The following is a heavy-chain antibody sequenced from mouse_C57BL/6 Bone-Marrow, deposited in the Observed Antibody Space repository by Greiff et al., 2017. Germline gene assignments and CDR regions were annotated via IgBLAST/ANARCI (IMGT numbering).Heavy chain of an antibody. CDR1: GYTFTSYW. V-gene: IGHV1-61*01. CDR2: IYPSDSET. CDR3: ARIYYSSSLLFAY. J-gene: IGHJ3*01. Sequence: QVQLQQPGAELVRPGSSVKLSCKASGYTFTSYWMDWVKQRPGQGLEWIGNIYPSDSETHYNQKFKDKATLTVDKSSSTAYMQLSSLTSADSAVYFCARIYYSSSLLFAYWGQGTLVTVSA. D-gene: IGHD1-1*01.